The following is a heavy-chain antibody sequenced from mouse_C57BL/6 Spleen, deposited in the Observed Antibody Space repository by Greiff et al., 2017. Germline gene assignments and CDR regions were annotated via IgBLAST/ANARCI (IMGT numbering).Heavy chain of an antibody. CDR2: ISSGSSTI. D-gene: IGHD1-1*01. CDR1: GFTFSDYG. V-gene: IGHV5-17*01. J-gene: IGHJ3*01. Sequence: EVKLMESGGGLVKPGGSLKLSCAASGFTFSDYGMHWVRQAPEKGLEWVAYISSGSSTIYYADTVKGRFTISRDNAKSTLFLQMTSLRSEDTAMYYCARGDYYGSSWFAYWGQGTLVTVSA. CDR3: ARGDYYGSSWFAY.